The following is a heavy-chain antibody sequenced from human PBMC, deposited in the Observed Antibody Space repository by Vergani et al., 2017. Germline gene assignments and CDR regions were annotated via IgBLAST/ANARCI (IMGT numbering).Heavy chain of an antibody. J-gene: IGHJ4*02. Sequence: EVQLVQSGAEVKKPGESLNISCQISGYSFTNYWIGWVRQMPGKGLEWMGIIHPADSDTRYSPSFQGQVTISVDQSISTAYLQRSSLRASDSAMYYCARLYGRDSSGSKYFDYWGQGTLVTVSS. CDR3: ARLYGRDSSGSKYFDY. CDR2: IHPADSDT. CDR1: GYSFTNYW. D-gene: IGHD3-22*01. V-gene: IGHV5-51*01.